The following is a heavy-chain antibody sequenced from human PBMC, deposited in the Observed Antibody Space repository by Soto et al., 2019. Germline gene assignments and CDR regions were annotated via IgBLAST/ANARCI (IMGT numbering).Heavy chain of an antibody. D-gene: IGHD2-15*01. CDR1: GGSISSGGYY. Sequence: QVQLQESGPGLVTPSQTLSLTCTVSGGSISSGGYYWSWIRQHPGKGLEWIGYIYYSGRTYYNPSLKSRVTISVDTSKNQCSLKLSSVTAAETDVYYCASGVGCSDIAYGMDVWGQGSTVTVSS. J-gene: IGHJ6*02. CDR3: ASGVGCSDIAYGMDV. V-gene: IGHV4-31*03. CDR2: IYYSGRT.